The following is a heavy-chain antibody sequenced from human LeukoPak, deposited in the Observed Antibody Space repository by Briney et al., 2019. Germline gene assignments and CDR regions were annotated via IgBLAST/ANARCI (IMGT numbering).Heavy chain of an antibody. D-gene: IGHD6-19*01. J-gene: IGHJ3*01. V-gene: IGHV3-21*01. CDR3: ARSTVAATVAFDV. CDR2: ISSSSSYI. CDR1: GFTFSSYT. Sequence: GGSLRLSCAASGFTFSSYTMNWVRQAPGKGLEWVSSISSSSSYIYYADSVKGQFTISRDNAKNSLYLQMNSLGAEDTAVYYCARSTVAATVAFDVWGQGTMVTVSS.